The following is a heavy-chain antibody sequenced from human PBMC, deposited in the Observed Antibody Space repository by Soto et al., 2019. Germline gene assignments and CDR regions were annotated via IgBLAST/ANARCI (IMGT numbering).Heavy chain of an antibody. CDR1: GYTFTDFG. CDR2: ISAYNGNT. CDR3: ARDSGNLGNWAYFLDY. V-gene: IGHV1-18*01. J-gene: IGHJ4*02. D-gene: IGHD7-27*01. Sequence: QGQLVQSGAEVKKPGASVKVSCKASGYTFTDFGISWVRQAPGQGLEWMGWISAYNGNTNYAHKVQDRVTMTTDTSTSTAYMELRNLTPDDTAVYFCARDSGNLGNWAYFLDYWGQETLVTVSS.